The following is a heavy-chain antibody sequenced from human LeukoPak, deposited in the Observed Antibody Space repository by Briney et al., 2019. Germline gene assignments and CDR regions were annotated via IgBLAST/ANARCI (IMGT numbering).Heavy chain of an antibody. CDR2: IYHSGST. CDR3: ARATTDNDAFDI. V-gene: IGHV4-30-2*01. J-gene: IGHJ3*02. CDR1: GGSISSGGYS. Sequence: SQTLSLTCAVSGGSISSGGYSWSWIQQPPEKGLEWIGYIYHSGSTYYNPSLKSRVSISLDRSKNQFSLKLRSVTAADTAVYYCARATTDNDAFDIWGQGTMVTVSS. D-gene: IGHD4-17*01.